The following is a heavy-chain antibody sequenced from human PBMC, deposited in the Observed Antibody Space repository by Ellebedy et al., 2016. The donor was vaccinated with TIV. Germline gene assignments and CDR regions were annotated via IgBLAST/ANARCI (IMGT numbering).Heavy chain of an antibody. CDR1: GFIFSRYD. CDR3: ARDYYGSGSYSGEDAFDI. D-gene: IGHD3-10*01. J-gene: IGHJ3*02. V-gene: IGHV3-33*08. CDR2: IWYDGSNK. Sequence: GESLKISXAASGFIFSRYDIQWVRQAPGKGLEWVAVIWYDGSNKYYADSVKGRFTISRDNSKNTLYLQMNSLRAEDTAVYYCARDYYGSGSYSGEDAFDIWGQGTMVTVSS.